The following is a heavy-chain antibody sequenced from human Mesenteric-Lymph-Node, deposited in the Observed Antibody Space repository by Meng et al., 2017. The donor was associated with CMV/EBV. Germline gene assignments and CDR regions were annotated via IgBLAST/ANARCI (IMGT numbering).Heavy chain of an antibody. Sequence: GESLKISCAASGFTFSSYWMDWVRQSPGKGLVWGSRINSDGNSTTYADSVKGRFAISRDNTKNTLYLQMNNLRAEDTAVFYCVRDGVGAPPFDYWGQGTLVTVSS. J-gene: IGHJ4*02. CDR1: GFTFSSYW. CDR2: INSDGNST. CDR3: VRDGVGAPPFDY. V-gene: IGHV3-74*01. D-gene: IGHD1-26*01.